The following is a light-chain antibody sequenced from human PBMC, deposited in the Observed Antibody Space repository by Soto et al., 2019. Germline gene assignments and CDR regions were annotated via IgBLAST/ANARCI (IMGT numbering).Light chain of an antibody. CDR2: DAS. Sequence: AIQLTQSPSSLSASVGDRITITCRASQGISSALAWYQQKPGKAPKLLIYDASSLESGVPSRFSGSGSGTDFTLTISSLQPEDFATYYCQQLNSYPQLFTFGPGTKVDIE. V-gene: IGKV1-13*02. CDR3: QQLNSYPQLFT. J-gene: IGKJ3*01. CDR1: QGISSA.